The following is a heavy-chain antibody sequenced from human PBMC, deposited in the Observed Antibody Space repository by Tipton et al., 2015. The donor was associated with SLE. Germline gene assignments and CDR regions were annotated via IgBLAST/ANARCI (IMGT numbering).Heavy chain of an antibody. CDR3: ARGGGYCSSSGCYSSWILPDS. CDR2: IYYSGST. Sequence: TLSLTCTVSGGSISSYYWSWIRQPPGKGLEWIGYIYYSGSTNYNPSLKSRVTISGDTSKNQFSLKMSSVTAADTALYYCARGGGYCSSSGCYSSWILPDSWGQGTLVTVSS. CDR1: GGSISSYY. J-gene: IGHJ4*02. V-gene: IGHV4-59*12. D-gene: IGHD2-2*01.